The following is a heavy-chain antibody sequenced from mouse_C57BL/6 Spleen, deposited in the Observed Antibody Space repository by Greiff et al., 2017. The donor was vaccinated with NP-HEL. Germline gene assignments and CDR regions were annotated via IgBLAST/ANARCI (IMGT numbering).Heavy chain of an antibody. J-gene: IGHJ2*01. Sequence: VQLQQSGAELVKPGASVKLSCKASGYTFTSYWMHWVKQRPGRGLEWIGRIDPNSGGTKYNEKFKSKATLTVDKPSITAYMQLSSLTSEDSAVYYWARTAYYSNYFDYWGQGTTLTVSS. D-gene: IGHD2-5*01. V-gene: IGHV1-72*01. CDR3: ARTAYYSNYFDY. CDR1: GYTFTSYW. CDR2: IDPNSGGT.